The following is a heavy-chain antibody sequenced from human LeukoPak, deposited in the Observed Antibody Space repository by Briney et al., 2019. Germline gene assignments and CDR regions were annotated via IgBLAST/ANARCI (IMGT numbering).Heavy chain of an antibody. CDR1: GGSISSYY. D-gene: IGHD6-6*01. Sequence: SETLSLTCTVSGGSISSYYWSWIRQPPGKGLEWIGYIYYSGSTNYNPSLKSRVTISVDTSKNQFSLKLSSVTAADTAVYYCARDSEDSRGPYYFDYWGQGTLVTVSS. CDR2: IYYSGST. CDR3: ARDSEDSRGPYYFDY. V-gene: IGHV4-59*12. J-gene: IGHJ4*02.